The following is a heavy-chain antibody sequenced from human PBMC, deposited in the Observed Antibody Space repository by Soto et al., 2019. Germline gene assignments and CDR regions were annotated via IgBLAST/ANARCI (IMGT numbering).Heavy chain of an antibody. Sequence: SETLSLTCTVSNDSISNPIYYWGWIRQPPGKGLEWIGSIYHTGSSYYNPSLQGRVTMSMDKSKNQFSLKLTSVTAADTAIYFCGGRISLAIVQLFVGEISNHNWFDPWSQGTLVTVSS. D-gene: IGHD3-10*01. V-gene: IGHV4-39*01. CDR3: GGRISLAIVQLFVGEISNHNWFDP. CDR1: NDSISNPIYY. CDR2: IYHTGSS. J-gene: IGHJ5*02.